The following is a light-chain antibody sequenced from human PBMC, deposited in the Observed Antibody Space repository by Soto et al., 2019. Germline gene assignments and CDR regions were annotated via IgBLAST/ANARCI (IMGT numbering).Light chain of an antibody. CDR2: AVT. CDR3: SSFTGASTI. Sequence: QSALTQPPSASGSPGQSVTISCTGTSSDVGGYNYVSWYQQHPGKAPKLVIYAVTKRPSGAPDRFSGSKSGNTASLTVSGLQAEDEADYYCSSFTGASTIFGTGTKVTVL. J-gene: IGLJ1*01. V-gene: IGLV2-8*01. CDR1: SSDVGGYNY.